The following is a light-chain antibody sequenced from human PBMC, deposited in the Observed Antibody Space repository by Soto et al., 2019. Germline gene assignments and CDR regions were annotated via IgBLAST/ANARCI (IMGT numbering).Light chain of an antibody. CDR1: QSVFNNH. CDR2: GAS. Sequence: EIVLTQSPGTLSLSPGERATLCCRSSQSVFNNHIGWYQQKPGQAPRRLIFGASFRATGIPDRFSGSGSGTDFTLTISRLEPEDFAVYYCQQYGSSPTTFGQGTKVDIK. CDR3: QQYGSSPTT. J-gene: IGKJ1*01. V-gene: IGKV3-20*01.